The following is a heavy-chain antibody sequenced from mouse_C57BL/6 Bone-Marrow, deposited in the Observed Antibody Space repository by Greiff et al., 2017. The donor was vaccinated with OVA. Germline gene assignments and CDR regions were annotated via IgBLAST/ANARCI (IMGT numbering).Heavy chain of an antibody. V-gene: IGHV1-62-2*01. J-gene: IGHJ3*01. CDR3: ASHEGVSWFAY. Sequence: VQLQQSGAELVKPGESVKLSCKASGYTFTEYTIHWVKQRSGQGLEWIGWFYPGSGSLKYNEKFKDKATLTADKSSSTVYMELSRLTSADSAVYFSASHEGVSWFAYWGQGTLVTVSA. CDR2: FYPGSGSL. D-gene: IGHD6-2*01. CDR1: GYTFTEYT.